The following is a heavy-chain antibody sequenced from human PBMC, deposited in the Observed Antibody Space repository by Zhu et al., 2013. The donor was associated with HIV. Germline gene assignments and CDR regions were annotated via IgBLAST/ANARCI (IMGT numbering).Heavy chain of an antibody. CDR2: INNDGSST. V-gene: IGHV3-74*01. Sequence: EVQLVESGGGLVQPGGSLRLSCAASGFTFSSYWMHWVRQPPGKGLVWVSRINNDGSSTSYADSVKGRFTISRDNAKNTLYLQMNSLRAEDTAVYYCATSIMGAEGYWGQGTLVTVSS. J-gene: IGHJ4*02. CDR3: ATSIMGAEGY. D-gene: IGHD1-26*01. CDR1: GFTFSSYW.